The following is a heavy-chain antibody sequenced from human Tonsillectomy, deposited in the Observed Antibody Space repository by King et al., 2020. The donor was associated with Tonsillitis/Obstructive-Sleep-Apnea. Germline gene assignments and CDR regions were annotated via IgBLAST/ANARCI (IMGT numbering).Heavy chain of an antibody. V-gene: IGHV3-23*04. J-gene: IGHJ3*02. CDR2: ISGSGGST. CDR3: AKVLKRRVVAATDAFDI. CDR1: GLTFSSYA. D-gene: IGHD2-15*01. Sequence: VQLVESGGGLVQPGGSLRLSCAASGLTFSSYAMSWVRQAPGKGLEWVSAISGSGGSTYYADSVKGRFTISRDNSKNTLYLQMNSLRAEDTAVYYCAKVLKRRVVAATDAFDIWGQGTMVTVSS.